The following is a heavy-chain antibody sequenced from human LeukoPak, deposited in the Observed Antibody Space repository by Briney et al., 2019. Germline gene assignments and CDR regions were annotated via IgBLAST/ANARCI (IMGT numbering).Heavy chain of an antibody. D-gene: IGHD3-22*01. V-gene: IGHV4-59*01. CDR1: GGSMSSYY. J-gene: IGHJ3*02. CDR2: IYYTGST. CDR3: ARDYTMTHAFDI. Sequence: SETLSLTCTVSGGSMSSYYWSWIRQPPGKGLEWIGYIYYTGSTNYNPSLKSLVTISVDTSKNQFSLKLSSVTAADTGVYYCARDYTMTHAFDIWGQGTLVTVSS.